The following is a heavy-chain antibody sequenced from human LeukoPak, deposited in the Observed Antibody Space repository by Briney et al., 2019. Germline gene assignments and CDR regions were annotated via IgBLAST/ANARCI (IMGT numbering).Heavy chain of an antibody. CDR2: IIPIFGTA. CDR3: ARWGTYYDFWSGYQGGYYFDY. D-gene: IGHD3-3*01. Sequence: ASVKVSCKASGGTFSSYAISWVRQAPGQGLEWMGGIIPIFGTANYAQKFQGRVTITADESTSTAYMELSSLRSEDTAVYYCARWGTYYDFWSGYQGGYYFDYWGQGTLVTVSS. J-gene: IGHJ4*02. V-gene: IGHV1-69*13. CDR1: GGTFSSYA.